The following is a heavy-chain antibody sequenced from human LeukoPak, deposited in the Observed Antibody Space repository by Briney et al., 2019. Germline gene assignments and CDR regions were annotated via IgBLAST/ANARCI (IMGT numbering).Heavy chain of an antibody. Sequence: ASVKVSCKASGYTFTSYYRHWVRQPPGQGLEWMGIINPSGGSTSYAQKFQGRVTMTRDTSTSTVYMELSSLRSEDAAVYYCARHTMVRGVERAFDIWGQGTMVTVSS. CDR3: ARHTMVRGVERAFDI. CDR2: INPSGGST. V-gene: IGHV1-46*01. J-gene: IGHJ3*02. D-gene: IGHD3-10*01. CDR1: GYTFTSYY.